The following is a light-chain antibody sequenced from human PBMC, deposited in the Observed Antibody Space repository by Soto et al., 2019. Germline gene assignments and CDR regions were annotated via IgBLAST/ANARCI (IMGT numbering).Light chain of an antibody. J-gene: IGKJ5*01. CDR1: QSISSRY. Sequence: EIVLTQSPGTLSLSPGERATLSCRASQSISSRYLAWYQQKPGQAPRLLIYDASIRATGIPARFSGSGSETDFTLTISSLEPEDFAVYYCQQRASWVTFGRGTRLEI. CDR3: QQRASWVT. CDR2: DAS. V-gene: IGKV3D-20*02.